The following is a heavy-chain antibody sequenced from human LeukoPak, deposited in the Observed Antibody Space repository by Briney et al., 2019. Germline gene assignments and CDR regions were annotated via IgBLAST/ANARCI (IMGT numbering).Heavy chain of an antibody. Sequence: GGSLRLSCVASGFSFSSYPMNWVRQAPGKGLEWVSHINSDTNITPYTASVSGRFTISRDNAKNSLYLHVNSLRDEDTAVYYCVRDEGYCSRTSCYGASKGMDVWGQGTAVIVSS. D-gene: IGHD2-2*01. CDR3: VRDEGYCSRTSCYGASKGMDV. CDR2: INSDTNIT. V-gene: IGHV3-48*02. J-gene: IGHJ6*02. CDR1: GFSFSSYP.